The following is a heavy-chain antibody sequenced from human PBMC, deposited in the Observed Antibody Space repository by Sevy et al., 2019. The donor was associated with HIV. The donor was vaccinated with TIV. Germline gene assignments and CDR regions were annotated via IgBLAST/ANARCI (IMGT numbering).Heavy chain of an antibody. CDR1: GFTLDANG. J-gene: IGHJ4*02. CDR2: INWNGGST. V-gene: IGHV3-20*01. CDR3: ATSYSSNLHRFDY. D-gene: IGHD6-13*01. Sequence: GGSLRLSCTASGFTLDANGMSWVRQAPGKGLEWVSGINWNGGSTGYADSVKGRFTISRDNAKNSLYLQMNNLRAEDTALYHCATSYSSNLHRFDYWGQGTLVTVSS.